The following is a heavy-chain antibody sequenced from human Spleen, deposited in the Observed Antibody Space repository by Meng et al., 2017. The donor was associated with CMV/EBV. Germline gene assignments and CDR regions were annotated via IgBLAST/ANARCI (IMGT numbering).Heavy chain of an antibody. CDR3: ARDALSSGGDY. D-gene: IGHD6-19*01. Sequence: SWAASGFSFRKYTMNWVRRAPGKGLEWVSSISSSGGVIQYSDSVKGRFTISRDNARNSVSLLMGSLRTEDTAFYYCARDALSSGGDYWGQGALVTVSS. CDR1: GFSFRKYT. CDR2: ISSSGGVI. J-gene: IGHJ4*02. V-gene: IGHV3-21*01.